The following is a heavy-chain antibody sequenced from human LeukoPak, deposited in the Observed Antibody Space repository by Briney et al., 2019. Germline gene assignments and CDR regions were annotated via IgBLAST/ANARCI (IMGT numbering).Heavy chain of an antibody. V-gene: IGHV4-34*01. CDR3: ARVLLWFGEMVDGMDV. D-gene: IGHD3-10*01. J-gene: IGHJ6*02. CDR2: INHSGST. CDR1: GGSFSGYY. Sequence: SPSETLSLTCAVYGGSFSGYYWSWIRQPPGKGLEWIGEINHSGSTNYNPSLKSRVTISVDTSKNQFSLKLSSVTAADTAVYYCARVLLWFGEMVDGMDVWGQGTTVTVSS.